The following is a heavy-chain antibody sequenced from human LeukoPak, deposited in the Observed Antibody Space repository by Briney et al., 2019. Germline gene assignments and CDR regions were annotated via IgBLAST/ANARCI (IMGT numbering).Heavy chain of an antibody. J-gene: IGHJ4*02. CDR1: GFTFSSYA. V-gene: IGHV3-30-3*01. CDR2: ISYDGSNK. D-gene: IGHD5-18*01. Sequence: GGSLRLSCAASGFTFSSYAMPWVRQAPGKGLEWVAVISYDGSNKYYADSVKGRFTISRDNSKNTLYLQMNSLRAEDTAVYYCARTQGHSYGLYFDYWGQGTLVTVSS. CDR3: ARTQGHSYGLYFDY.